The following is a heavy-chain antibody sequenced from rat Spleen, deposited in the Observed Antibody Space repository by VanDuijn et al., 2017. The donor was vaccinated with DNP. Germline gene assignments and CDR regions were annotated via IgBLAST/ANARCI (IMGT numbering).Heavy chain of an antibody. D-gene: IGHD4-3*01. Sequence: EVQLVESGGGLVQPGRSLKLSCAASGFTFSDYYMAWVRQAPTKGLEWVASISYYGVHAYYRGSVKGRFTISRDNAKNSLYLQMDSLRSEDTATYYCTSPVPSGHYVMDAWGQGTSVTVSS. CDR2: ISYYGVHA. CDR3: TSPVPSGHYVMDA. V-gene: IGHV5-20*01. J-gene: IGHJ4*01. CDR1: GFTFSDYY.